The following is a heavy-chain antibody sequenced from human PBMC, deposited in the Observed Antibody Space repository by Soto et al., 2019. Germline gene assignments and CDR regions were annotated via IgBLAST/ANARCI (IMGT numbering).Heavy chain of an antibody. CDR1: GYTFTSYA. CDR2: INAGNGNT. J-gene: IGHJ6*02. CDR3: ASHLCSSWHYHRDVMAV. D-gene: IGHD6-13*01. V-gene: IGHV1-3*01. Sequence: ASVKVSCKASGYTFTSYAMHWVRQAPGQSLEWMGWINAGNGNTKYSQKFQGRVTITRDTSASTAYMELSSLRSEDTAVYYCASHLCSSWHYHRDVMAVWAQGTTVTGS.